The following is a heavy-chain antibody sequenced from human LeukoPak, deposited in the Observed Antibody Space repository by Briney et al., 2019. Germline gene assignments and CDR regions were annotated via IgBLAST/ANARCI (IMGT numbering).Heavy chain of an antibody. CDR3: ARDHSIDDKSRWLDP. D-gene: IGHD3-9*01. J-gene: IGHJ5*02. V-gene: IGHV1-46*01. CDR1: GDTFTRNW. CDR2: INPTGDYT. Sequence: GASVKVSCQTSGDTFTRNWMHWVRQSPGQGLEWMGVINPTGDYTMYAQKFQGRVTVTRDMSSSTDYMELGSLRSEDTAVYYCARDHSIDDKSRWLDPWGQGTLVTVSS.